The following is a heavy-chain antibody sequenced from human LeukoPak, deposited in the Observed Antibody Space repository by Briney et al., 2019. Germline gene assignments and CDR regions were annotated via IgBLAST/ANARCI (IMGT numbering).Heavy chain of an antibody. CDR1: GGSISSISYY. J-gene: IGHJ4*02. D-gene: IGHD3-10*01. CDR3: ARHRRGYYYGSGSHTLFDY. V-gene: IGHV4-39*01. CDR2: TDYSEST. Sequence: SESLSLTCTVSGGSISSISYYWGWIRQPPGKGRGGIGRTDYSESTYYNPSLKSRVTISVDTSQNQFSLTLSAVTAADTAVYYCARHRRGYYYGSGSHTLFDYWGQGNLVTVSS.